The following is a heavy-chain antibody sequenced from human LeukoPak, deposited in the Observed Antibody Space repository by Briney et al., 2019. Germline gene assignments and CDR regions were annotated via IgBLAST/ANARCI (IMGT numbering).Heavy chain of an antibody. CDR1: GFSFSTHA. Sequence: GGSLRLSCTAPGFSFSTHAMSWVRQAPGKGLEWVSALSPSGGITYYEESVKGRFAISRDNSKNTLYLQTNSLRADDTAVYYCAKGVNYFVLEYWGQGTLVTISS. D-gene: IGHD3-10*02. V-gene: IGHV3-23*01. J-gene: IGHJ4*02. CDR2: LSPSGGIT. CDR3: AKGVNYFVLEY.